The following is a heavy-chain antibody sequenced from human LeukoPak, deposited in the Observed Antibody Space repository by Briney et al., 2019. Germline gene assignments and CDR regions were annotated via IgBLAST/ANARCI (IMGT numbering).Heavy chain of an antibody. Sequence: SETLSLTCTVSGGSISSYYWSWIRQPPGKGLEWIGYIYYSGSTNYKPSLKSRVTISVDTSKNQLSLKLSSVTAADTAVYYCARLPFYDILTGLEAPFDYWGQGTLVTVSS. CDR3: ARLPFYDILTGLEAPFDY. D-gene: IGHD3-9*01. J-gene: IGHJ4*02. CDR1: GGSISSYY. CDR2: IYYSGST. V-gene: IGHV4-59*08.